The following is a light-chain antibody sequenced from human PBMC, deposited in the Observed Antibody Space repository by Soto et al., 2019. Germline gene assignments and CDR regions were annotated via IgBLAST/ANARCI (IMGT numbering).Light chain of an antibody. J-gene: IGKJ1*01. CDR2: KAS. Sequence: DIQMTQSPSILSASVGDRVTITCRASQSVSTWLAWFQQKPGKAPNVLIYKASRLESGVPSRFSGSGSGTKCTLTISNLQPDDFATYYCQHYSADSPWTFGQGTKVEVK. V-gene: IGKV1-5*03. CDR3: QHYSADSPWT. CDR1: QSVSTW.